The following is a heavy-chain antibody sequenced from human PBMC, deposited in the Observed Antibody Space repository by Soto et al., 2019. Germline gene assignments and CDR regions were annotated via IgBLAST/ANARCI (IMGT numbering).Heavy chain of an antibody. Sequence: QVQLQESGPGLVKPSQTLSLTCTVSGGSISSGDYYWSWIRQPPGKGLEWIGYIYYSGSTYYNPSLKSRVTISVDTSMNLFSLKLSSVTAEDTAVYYCARIRVGYASSGYDYWGQRTLVTVSS. D-gene: IGHD3-22*01. CDR3: ARIRVGYASSGYDY. CDR2: IYYSGST. V-gene: IGHV4-30-4*01. CDR1: GGSISSGDYY. J-gene: IGHJ4*02.